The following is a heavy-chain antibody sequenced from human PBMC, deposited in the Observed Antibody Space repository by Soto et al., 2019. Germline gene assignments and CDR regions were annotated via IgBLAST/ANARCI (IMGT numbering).Heavy chain of an antibody. CDR3: ARFLYDSSGYYYLNYYYYGIDV. J-gene: IGHJ6*02. CDR1: GYTFTGYG. Sequence: DSVQVSCKASGYTFTGYGISWVRQAPGQGLEWMGWISAYNGNTNYAQKLQGRVTMTTDTSTSTAYMELRSLRSDDTAVYYCARFLYDSSGYYYLNYYYYGIDVWGQGTTVTVSS. D-gene: IGHD3-22*01. V-gene: IGHV1-18*01. CDR2: ISAYNGNT.